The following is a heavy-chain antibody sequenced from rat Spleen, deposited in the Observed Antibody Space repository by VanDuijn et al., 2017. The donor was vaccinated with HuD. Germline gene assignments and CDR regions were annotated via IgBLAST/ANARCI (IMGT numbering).Heavy chain of an antibody. CDR3: ARLYSTYINGDVMDA. Sequence: EVQLVESGGDLVQPGRSLKLSCAASGFTFSDYYMAWVRQAPTKGLEWIASISAGGRNTYYRDSVKGRFTISRDNAKNTQYLQMDSLRSEDTATYYCARLYSTYINGDVMDAWGQGASVTVSS. D-gene: IGHD1-2*01. CDR2: ISAGGRNT. V-gene: IGHV5S13*01. CDR1: GFTFSDYY. J-gene: IGHJ4*01.